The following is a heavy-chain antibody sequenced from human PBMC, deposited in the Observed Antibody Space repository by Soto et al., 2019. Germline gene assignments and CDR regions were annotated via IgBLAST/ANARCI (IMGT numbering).Heavy chain of an antibody. Sequence: EVQLVESGGGLVKPGGSLRLSCAASGFTFSSYSMNWVRQAPGKGLEWVSSISSSSSYIYYADSVKGRFTISRDNAKNSRYQQRNSLRAEDTAVYYCARDLAVVPAAMGARNGYWGQGTLVTVSS. V-gene: IGHV3-21*01. CDR2: ISSSSSYI. J-gene: IGHJ4*02. D-gene: IGHD2-2*01. CDR3: ARDLAVVPAAMGARNGY. CDR1: GFTFSSYS.